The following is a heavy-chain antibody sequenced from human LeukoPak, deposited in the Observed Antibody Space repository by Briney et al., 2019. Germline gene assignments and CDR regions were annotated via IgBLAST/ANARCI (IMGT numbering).Heavy chain of an antibody. CDR3: AKGILTAIAFDY. CDR2: ISGSGGST. CDR1: GFTFSSYA. Sequence: GGSLRLSCAASGFTFSSYATSWVRQAPGKGLEWVSAISGSGGSTYYADSVEGRFTISRDNSKNTLYLQMNSLRAEDTAVYYCAKGILTAIAFDYWGQGTLVTVSS. V-gene: IGHV3-23*01. J-gene: IGHJ4*02. D-gene: IGHD3-9*01.